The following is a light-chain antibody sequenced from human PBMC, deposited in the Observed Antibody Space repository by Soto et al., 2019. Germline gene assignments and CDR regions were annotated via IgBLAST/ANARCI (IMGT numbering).Light chain of an antibody. CDR2: YNN. CDR3: AAWDDSLNGYV. Sequence: QSVLTQPPSASGTAGQVVTISCSGGDSNIGSNSVYWYQHLPRMAPKLLIYYNNQRPSGVPDRFSGSRSGTSASLAIVGLRSEDEADYYCAAWDDSLNGYVFGTGTKVTVL. V-gene: IGLV1-47*02. CDR1: DSNIGSNS. J-gene: IGLJ1*01.